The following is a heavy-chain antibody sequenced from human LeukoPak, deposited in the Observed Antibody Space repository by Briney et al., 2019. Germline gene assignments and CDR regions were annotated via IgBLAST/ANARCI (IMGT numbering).Heavy chain of an antibody. J-gene: IGHJ5*02. CDR3: APHGGYSSPSNFDP. Sequence: GGSLRLSCAASGFRFSSYAMSWVRQAPGKGLEWVSAISGSGGSTYYADSVKGRFTISRDNSKNTLYLQMNSLRAEDTAVYYCAPHGGYSSPSNFDPWGQGTLVTVSS. CDR2: ISGSGGST. CDR1: GFRFSSYA. D-gene: IGHD6-13*01. V-gene: IGHV3-23*01.